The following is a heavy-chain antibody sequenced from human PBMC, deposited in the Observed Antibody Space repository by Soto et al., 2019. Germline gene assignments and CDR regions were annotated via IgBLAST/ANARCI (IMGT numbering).Heavy chain of an antibody. J-gene: IGHJ6*02. CDR2: MNPNSGNT. CDR1: GYTFTSYD. D-gene: IGHD3-3*01. CDR3: ARNYPFGVVPYYYGMDV. V-gene: IGHV1-8*01. Sequence: ASVKVSCKASGYTFTSYDINWVRQATGQGLEWMGWMNPNSGNTGYAQKFQGRVTMTRNTSISTAYMELSRLRSDDTAVYYCARNYPFGVVPYYYGMDVWGQGTTVTVSS.